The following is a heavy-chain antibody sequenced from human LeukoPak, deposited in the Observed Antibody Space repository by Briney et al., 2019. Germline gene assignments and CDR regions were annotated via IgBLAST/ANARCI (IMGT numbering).Heavy chain of an antibody. V-gene: IGHV3-23*01. J-gene: IGHJ4*02. CDR3: AKAGVSSGWYIPAYFDY. CDR2: ISGSGGST. CDR1: GFTFSSYA. Sequence: PGGSLRLSCAASGFTFSSYAMSWVRQAPGKGLEWVSAISGSGGSTYYADSVKGRFTISRDNSKNTLYLQMNSLRAEDTAVYYCAKAGVSSGWYIPAYFDYWGQGTLVTVSS. D-gene: IGHD6-19*01.